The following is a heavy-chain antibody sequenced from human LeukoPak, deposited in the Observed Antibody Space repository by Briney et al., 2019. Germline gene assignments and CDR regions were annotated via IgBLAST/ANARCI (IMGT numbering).Heavy chain of an antibody. V-gene: IGHV4-34*01. Sequence: SETLSLTCAVYGGSFSGYYWSWIRQPPGKGLEWIGEINHSGSTNYNPSLKSRVTISVDTSKNQFSLKLSSVTAADTAVYYCARGPHKVTRQFNWYFDLWGRGTLVTVSS. D-gene: IGHD4-17*01. CDR3: ARGPHKVTRQFNWYFDL. CDR1: GGSFSGYY. J-gene: IGHJ2*01. CDR2: INHSGST.